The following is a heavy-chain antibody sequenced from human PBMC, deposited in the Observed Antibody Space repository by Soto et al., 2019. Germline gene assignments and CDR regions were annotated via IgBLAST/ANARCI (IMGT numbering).Heavy chain of an antibody. CDR3: ARRGYSSSWYYYYYYGMDV. CDR2: MNPNSGNT. Sequence: ASVKVSCKASGYTFASYDINWVRQATGQGLEWMGWMNPNSGNTGYAQKFQGRVTMTRNTSISTAYMELSSLRSEDTAVYYCARRGYSSSWYYYYYYGMDVWGQGTTVTVS. V-gene: IGHV1-8*01. CDR1: GYTFASYD. J-gene: IGHJ6*02. D-gene: IGHD6-13*01.